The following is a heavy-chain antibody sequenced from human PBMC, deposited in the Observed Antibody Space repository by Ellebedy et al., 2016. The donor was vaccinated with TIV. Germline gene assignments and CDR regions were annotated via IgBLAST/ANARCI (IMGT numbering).Heavy chain of an antibody. D-gene: IGHD3-22*01. Sequence: GESLKISXKGSGYSFTSHWIGWVRQMPGKGLEWLGLVYPVDSETTYSPSFQGQVTISADKSIRTAYLQWSSLKASDTAMYYCARRGNYDSSGLDFDYWGQGTLVTVSA. V-gene: IGHV5-51*01. J-gene: IGHJ4*02. CDR3: ARRGNYDSSGLDFDY. CDR1: GYSFTSHW. CDR2: VYPVDSET.